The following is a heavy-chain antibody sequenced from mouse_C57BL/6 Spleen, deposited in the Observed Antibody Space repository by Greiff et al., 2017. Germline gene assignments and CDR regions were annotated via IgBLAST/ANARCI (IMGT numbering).Heavy chain of an antibody. Sequence: EVKLVESGGGLVKPGGSLKLSCAASGFTFSDYGMHWVRQAPEKGLEWVAYISSGSSTIYYADTVKGRFTISRDNAKNTLFLQMTSLRSEDTAMYYCARRLLPNYAMDYWGQGTSVTVSS. CDR2: ISSGSSTI. J-gene: IGHJ4*01. CDR1: GFTFSDYG. D-gene: IGHD2-3*01. V-gene: IGHV5-17*01. CDR3: ARRLLPNYAMDY.